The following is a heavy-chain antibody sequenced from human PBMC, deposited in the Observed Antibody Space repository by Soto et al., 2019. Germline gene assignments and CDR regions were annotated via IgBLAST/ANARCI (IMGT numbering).Heavy chain of an antibody. CDR1: GFTFSVYA. Sequence: GGSLRLSCAASGFTFSVYAMSWVRQAPGKGLEWVSAISSNGGRTFYADSLRGRFTISRDNSKSALYLQMNNLRAEDTAVYYCAKDRDTAIHTGWFDPWGQGTLVTVSS. CDR2: ISSNGGRT. J-gene: IGHJ5*02. D-gene: IGHD5-18*01. CDR3: AKDRDTAIHTGWFDP. V-gene: IGHV3-23*01.